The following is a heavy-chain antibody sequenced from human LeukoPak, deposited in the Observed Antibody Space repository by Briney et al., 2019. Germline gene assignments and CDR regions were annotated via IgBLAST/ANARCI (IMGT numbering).Heavy chain of an antibody. V-gene: IGHV3-21*01. CDR1: GFTFNSYT. CDR3: ARGAEYYYDSSGYFPFDY. J-gene: IGHJ4*02. Sequence: PGGSLRLSCAASGFTFNSYTMNWVRQAPGKGLEWVSSISSSSSYIYQADSAKGRFTVSRDNAKNSLYLQMNSLRAEDTAVYYCARGAEYYYDSSGYFPFDYWGQGTLVTVSS. CDR2: ISSSSSYI. D-gene: IGHD3-22*01.